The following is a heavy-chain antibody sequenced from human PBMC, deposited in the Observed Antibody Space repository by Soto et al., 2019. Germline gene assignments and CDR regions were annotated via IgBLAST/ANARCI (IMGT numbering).Heavy chain of an antibody. D-gene: IGHD2-15*01. CDR2: INGDGGTT. V-gene: IGHV3-74*01. CDR1: RFTFNSKW. J-gene: IGHJ6*02. CDR3: ARGIRNYYGVDV. Sequence: LRLSCAASRFTFNSKWMHWVRQAPGKGLLWVSRINGDGGTTNYADSVKGRFTISRDNAMNTVYLQMNNLRVEDTAVYYCARGIRNYYGVDVWGQGTTVTVSS.